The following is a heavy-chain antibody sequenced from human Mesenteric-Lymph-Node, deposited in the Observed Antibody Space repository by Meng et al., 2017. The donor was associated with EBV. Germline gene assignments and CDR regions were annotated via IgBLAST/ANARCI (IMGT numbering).Heavy chain of an antibody. D-gene: IGHD5-12*01. CDR2: INHSGST. J-gene: IGHJ5*02. Sequence: QVQLQQSGPGLVKPSQTLSLTCAVYGGSFSDYYWSWIRQPPGKGLEWIGEINHSGSTNYSPSLKSRVTISVDTSKNQFSLKLDSVTAADTAVYYCARGIVATTRNWFDPWGQGTLVTVSS. CDR1: GGSFSDYY. CDR3: ARGIVATTRNWFDP. V-gene: IGHV4-34*01.